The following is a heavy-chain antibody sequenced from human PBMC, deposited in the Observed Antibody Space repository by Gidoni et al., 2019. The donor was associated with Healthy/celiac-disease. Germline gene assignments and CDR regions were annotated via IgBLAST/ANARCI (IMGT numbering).Heavy chain of an antibody. D-gene: IGHD2-2*01. CDR1: GYTFTSYY. Sequence: QVQLVQSGAEVKKPGASVKVSCKASGYTFTSYYMHWVRQAPGQGLEWMGIINPSGGSTSYAQKFQGRVTMTRDTSTSTVYMELSSLRSEDTAVYYCARVRPAAAYYYGMDVWGQGTTVTVSS. CDR3: ARVRPAAAYYYGMDV. J-gene: IGHJ6*02. CDR2: INPSGGST. V-gene: IGHV1-46*01.